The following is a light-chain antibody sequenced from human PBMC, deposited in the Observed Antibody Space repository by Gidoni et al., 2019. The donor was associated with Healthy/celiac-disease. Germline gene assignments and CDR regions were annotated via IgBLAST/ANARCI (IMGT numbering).Light chain of an antibody. CDR2: DVS. CDR1: SSDVGGYTY. J-gene: IGLJ1*01. Sequence: QSALTQPRPVSGSPGQSVTISCTGTSSDVGGYTYVSWYHQHPGKAPKLMIYDVSKRPSGVPDRFSGSKSGNTASLTISGLQAEVEADYYCCSYAGSYTYNYVFGTGTKVTVL. CDR3: CSYAGSYTYNYV. V-gene: IGLV2-11*01.